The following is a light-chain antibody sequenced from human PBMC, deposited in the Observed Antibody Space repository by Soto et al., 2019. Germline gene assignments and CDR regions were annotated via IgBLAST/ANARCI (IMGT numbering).Light chain of an antibody. Sequence: DIQMTQSPSSLSASVGDRVTITCRASQSISSYLNWYQQKPGKAPKLLIYAASSLQSGVPSRFSGSGSGTDFNLTISSLQTEDFATYYCQQANSFTLTFGGGTKVDIK. CDR2: AAS. CDR3: QQANSFTLT. CDR1: QSISSY. J-gene: IGKJ4*01. V-gene: IGKV1-39*01.